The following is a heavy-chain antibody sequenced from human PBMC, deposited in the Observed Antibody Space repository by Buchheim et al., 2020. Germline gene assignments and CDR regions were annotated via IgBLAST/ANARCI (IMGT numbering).Heavy chain of an antibody. J-gene: IGHJ5*02. CDR3: ALFSGSGFDP. Sequence: QVQLQESGPGLVKPSQTLSLTCTVSGGSITTGDYYWSWLRQPPGKGLEWIGYIYYSGSTYYSPSLKSRVSISVDTSKNQFSLKVRSVTAADTAVYYCALFSGSGFDPWGQGTL. D-gene: IGHD3-10*01. CDR2: IYYSGST. CDR1: GGSITTGDYY. V-gene: IGHV4-30-4*01.